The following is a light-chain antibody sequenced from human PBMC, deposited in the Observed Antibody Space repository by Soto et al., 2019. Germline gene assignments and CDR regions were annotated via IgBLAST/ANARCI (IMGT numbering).Light chain of an antibody. CDR3: LQHNNYPRT. CDR2: GAS. V-gene: IGKV3-15*01. Sequence: IVMTQSPDSLSVSPGDRLTLSRRASQNIYNNLAWYRHKPGQAPRLLISGASTGATGVPVRIRGSGSGTEFTLTINTLQSEDFATYYCLQHNNYPRTFGQGTKVDVK. J-gene: IGKJ1*01. CDR1: QNIYNN.